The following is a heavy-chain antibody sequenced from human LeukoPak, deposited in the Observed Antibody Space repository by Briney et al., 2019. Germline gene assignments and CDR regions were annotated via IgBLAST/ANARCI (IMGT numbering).Heavy chain of an antibody. CDR2: ISGSSSTI. Sequence: GGSLRLSCAASGFTFTNYTMNWVRQAPGKGLEWVSYISGSSSTIYYADSVKGRFTISRDNAKNSLYLQMNSLRSDDTAVYYCARDGGQYYDILTGYYNNDWFDPWGQGTLVTVSS. J-gene: IGHJ5*02. CDR1: GFTFTNYT. CDR3: ARDGGQYYDILTGYYNNDWFDP. V-gene: IGHV3-48*04. D-gene: IGHD3-9*01.